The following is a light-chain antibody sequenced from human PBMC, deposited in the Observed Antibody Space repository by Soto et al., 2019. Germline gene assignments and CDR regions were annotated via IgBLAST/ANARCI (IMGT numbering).Light chain of an antibody. CDR3: QVWDSSSDHWV. V-gene: IGLV3-21*02. CDR2: DDT. Sequence: SYELTQTPSVSVAPGQTARITCGGNNIRNKSVQWYQQKPGQAPVVGVYDDTNRPSGIPERFSGSNSGNTATLTLSRVEAGDEADYYCQVWDSSSDHWVFGEGTKVTVL. J-gene: IGLJ3*02. CDR1: NIRNKS.